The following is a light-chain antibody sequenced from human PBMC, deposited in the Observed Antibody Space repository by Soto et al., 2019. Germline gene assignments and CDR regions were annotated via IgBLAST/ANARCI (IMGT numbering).Light chain of an antibody. CDR3: SSYTSSSTWL. CDR1: SSDVGAYNY. CDR2: EVS. J-gene: IGLJ3*02. Sequence: QSALTQPASMSGSPGQSITISCTGTSSDVGAYNYVSWYQQHPGKAPKLMIYEVSSRPSGVSNRFSGSKSANTASLTISGLQAGDEADYYCSSYTSSSTWLFGGGTQLTVL. V-gene: IGLV2-14*03.